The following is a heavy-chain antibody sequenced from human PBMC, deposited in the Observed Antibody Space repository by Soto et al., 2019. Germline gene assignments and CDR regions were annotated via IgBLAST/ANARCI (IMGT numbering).Heavy chain of an antibody. V-gene: IGHV3-23*01. CDR2: ISGSGGST. CDR3: ATRGSGSYYDS. D-gene: IGHD1-26*01. J-gene: IGHJ4*02. CDR1: GFTFSSYA. Sequence: EVQLLESGGGLVQPGGSLRLSCAASGFTFSSYAMRWVRQAPVKGLEWVSAISGSGGSTYYADSVKGRFTIYRDNSKNTLYLQMNSLRAEDTAVYYCATRGSGSYYDSLGQGTLVTVSS.